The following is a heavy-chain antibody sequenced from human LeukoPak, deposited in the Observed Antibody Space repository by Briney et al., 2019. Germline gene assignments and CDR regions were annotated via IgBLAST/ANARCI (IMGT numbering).Heavy chain of an antibody. D-gene: IGHD3-10*01. Sequence: PSETLSLTCSVSGGSISSSAYYWGWFRQPPGQGLEWIGSIYYSGNTYYNPSLKSPVTISIDTSKNQFSLRLISVTAADTAVYYCARVRGIGSPANWYFDLWGRGTLVTVSS. CDR2: IYYSGNT. J-gene: IGHJ2*01. V-gene: IGHV4-39*07. CDR1: GGSISSSAYY. CDR3: ARVRGIGSPANWYFDL.